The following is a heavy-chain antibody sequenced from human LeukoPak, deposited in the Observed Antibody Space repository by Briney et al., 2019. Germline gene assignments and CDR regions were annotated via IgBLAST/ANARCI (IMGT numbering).Heavy chain of an antibody. J-gene: IGHJ4*02. CDR2: FDPEDGDT. V-gene: IGHV1-24*01. Sequence: ASVKVSCKVSGYTLTELSMHWVRQAPGKGLEWMGGFDPEDGDTIYAQKFQGRVTMTEDTSPDTAYMELSSLRSEDTAVYYCATLTMVRGVRSDYWGQGTLVTVSS. D-gene: IGHD3-10*01. CDR1: GYTLTELS. CDR3: ATLTMVRGVRSDY.